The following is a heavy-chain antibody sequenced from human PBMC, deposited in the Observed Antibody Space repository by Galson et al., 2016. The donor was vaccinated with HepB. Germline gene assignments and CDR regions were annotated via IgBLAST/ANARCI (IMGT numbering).Heavy chain of an antibody. CDR1: GFTFSRYS. D-gene: IGHD2-2*01. CDR2: ISASGPDT. V-gene: IGHV3-23*01. CDR3: AKGSRPSTNSVLLPFDI. Sequence: SLRLSCAASGFTFSRYSMNWVRQAPGKGLEWVSAISASGPDTYYADSVKGRFTISRDNSKNTLYVQMNGLRAEDTAVYYCAKGSRPSTNSVLLPFDIWGQGTTVTVSS. J-gene: IGHJ3*02.